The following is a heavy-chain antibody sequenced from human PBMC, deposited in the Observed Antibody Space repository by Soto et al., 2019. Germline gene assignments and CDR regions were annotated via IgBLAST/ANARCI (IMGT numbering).Heavy chain of an antibody. Sequence: PGGSLRLSCAASGFTFSSYWMHWVRQAPGKGLVWVSRINSDGSSTSYADSAKGRFTISRDNAKNTLYLQMNSLRAEDTAVYYCARGALRWLQYDVDYWGQGTLVTVSS. CDR1: GFTFSSYW. CDR2: INSDGSST. J-gene: IGHJ4*02. V-gene: IGHV3-74*01. D-gene: IGHD5-12*01. CDR3: ARGALRWLQYDVDY.